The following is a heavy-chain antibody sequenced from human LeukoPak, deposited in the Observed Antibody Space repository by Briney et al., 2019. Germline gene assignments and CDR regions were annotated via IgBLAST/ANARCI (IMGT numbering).Heavy chain of an antibody. CDR1: GASISGSGYY. CDR3: ARGGYYGSGNDFRFDP. J-gene: IGHJ5*02. CDR2: IYSSGST. V-gene: IGHV4-39*07. Sequence: SETLSLTCTVSGASISGSGYYWGWIRQPPGKGLEWIGSIYSSGSTYYNASLQSRVTISVDTSKNQFSLKLSSVTAADTAVYYCARGGYYGSGNDFRFDPWGQGTLVTVSS. D-gene: IGHD3-10*01.